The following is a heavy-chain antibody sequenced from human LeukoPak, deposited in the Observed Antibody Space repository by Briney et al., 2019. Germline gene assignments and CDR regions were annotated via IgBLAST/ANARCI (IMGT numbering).Heavy chain of an antibody. CDR3: VRGSASNWPIDI. CDR1: GFTVSSNY. V-gene: IGHV3-53*01. CDR2: IYSGGRT. D-gene: IGHD6-13*01. J-gene: IGHJ4*02. Sequence: PGGSLRLSCAASGFTVSSNYMNWVRQAPGKGLGWVSVIYSGGRTYYADSVKGRFTISRDNSKNTVWLEMNSLRAEDTAVYYCVRGSASNWPIDIWGQGTLVTVSS.